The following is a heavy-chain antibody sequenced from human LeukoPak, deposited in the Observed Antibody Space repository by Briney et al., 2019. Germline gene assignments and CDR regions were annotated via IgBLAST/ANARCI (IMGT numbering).Heavy chain of an antibody. D-gene: IGHD3-9*01. CDR1: GFTFSSYW. V-gene: IGHV3-7*01. CDR3: ARGRSFDWSPFDM. CDR2: IKQDGSEK. J-gene: IGHJ3*02. Sequence: GGSLRLSCAASGFTFSSYWLSWVRQAPGKGLEWVANIKQDGSEKYYVDSVKGRFTISRDNAKNSLYLQMNSLRAEDTAVYYCARGRSFDWSPFDMWGQGTMVTVSS.